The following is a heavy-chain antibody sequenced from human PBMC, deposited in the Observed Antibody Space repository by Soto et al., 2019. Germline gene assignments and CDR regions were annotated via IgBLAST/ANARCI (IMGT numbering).Heavy chain of an antibody. V-gene: IGHV4-59*08. CDR1: GISITSSY. CDR2: ISDRGDI. Sequence: LSLTCIVSGISITSSYWNWFRQSPGKGLEWIGQISDRGDINYNPPLESRVAISTDTSKNQVSLTLTAVNAADTAVYFCARGRHWFGPWGQGTLVTVSS. J-gene: IGHJ5*02. CDR3: ARGRHWFGP.